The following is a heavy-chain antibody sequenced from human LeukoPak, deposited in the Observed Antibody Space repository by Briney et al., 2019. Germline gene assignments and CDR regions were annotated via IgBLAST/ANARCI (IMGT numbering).Heavy chain of an antibody. CDR3: ARVFRGVVTSNWFDP. J-gene: IGHJ5*02. Sequence: SESLSLTCTVSGVSIGGHYWTWIRQPPGKGLEWIGYIFDNGSTNFNSSLQSRVTMSLDTSKNQFSLKLSSVTAADTAVYYCARVFRGVVTSNWFDPWGQGALVTVSS. D-gene: IGHD2-21*02. V-gene: IGHV4-59*11. CDR1: GVSIGGHY. CDR2: IFDNGST.